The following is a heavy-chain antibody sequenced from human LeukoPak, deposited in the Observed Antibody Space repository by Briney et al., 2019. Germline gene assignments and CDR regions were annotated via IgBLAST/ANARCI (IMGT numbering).Heavy chain of an antibody. CDR3: ARDRVVVATTTPPYWYFDL. CDR1: GFTFRTSG. Sequence: GGSLRLSCAASGFTFRTSGMSWVRQAPGKGLEWVSGINWNGGRTGYADSVKGRFTISRDNAKNSLYLHMNSLRVEDTALYYCARDRVVVATTTPPYWYFDLWGRGTLVTVSS. J-gene: IGHJ2*01. CDR2: INWNGGRT. D-gene: IGHD2-15*01. V-gene: IGHV3-20*04.